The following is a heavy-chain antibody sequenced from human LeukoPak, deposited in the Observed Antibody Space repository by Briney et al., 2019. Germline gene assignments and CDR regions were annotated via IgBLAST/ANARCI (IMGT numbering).Heavy chain of an antibody. D-gene: IGHD6-19*01. CDR1: GFTFRDHY. Sequence: GGSLRLSCAASGFTFRDHYMDWVRHAPGKGLEWVGRTRNKANSYTTEYAASVKGRFNISRDDSKNSLYLQMNSLKTEDTAVYYCARGRSYSSGWYDWGQGTLVTVSS. CDR3: ARGRSYSSGWYD. J-gene: IGHJ4*02. CDR2: TRNKANSYTT. V-gene: IGHV3-72*01.